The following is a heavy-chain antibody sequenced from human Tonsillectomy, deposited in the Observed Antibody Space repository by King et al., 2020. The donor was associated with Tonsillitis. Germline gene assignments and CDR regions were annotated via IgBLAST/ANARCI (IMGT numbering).Heavy chain of an antibody. CDR1: GFTFSSFW. D-gene: IGHD4-11*01. V-gene: IGHV3-7*02. CDR2: INQHGSEE. Sequence: EVQLVESGGGLVQPGGSLRLSCAVSGFTFSSFWMSWVRQAPGKGLEWVASINQHGSEEYYVDSVNGRFTISRDNTENSLSLQIDSLRAEDTAVYYCATNTVWGVFDIWGQGTMVTVSS. CDR3: ATNTVWGVFDI. J-gene: IGHJ3*02.